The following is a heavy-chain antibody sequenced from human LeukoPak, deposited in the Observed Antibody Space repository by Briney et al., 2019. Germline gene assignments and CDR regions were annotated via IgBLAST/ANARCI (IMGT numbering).Heavy chain of an antibody. J-gene: IGHJ4*02. V-gene: IGHV3-23*01. Sequence: GGSLRLSCAASGFTFSSHAMSWVRPAPGKGLEWVSAICGSGGSTYHADPVTGRFTISTDNSNNTLYLQMNSLRAEDTAVYYCAKTSEEYSSSHFDYWGQGTLVTVSS. CDR1: GFTFSSHA. D-gene: IGHD6-6*01. CDR3: AKTSEEYSSSHFDY. CDR2: ICGSGGST.